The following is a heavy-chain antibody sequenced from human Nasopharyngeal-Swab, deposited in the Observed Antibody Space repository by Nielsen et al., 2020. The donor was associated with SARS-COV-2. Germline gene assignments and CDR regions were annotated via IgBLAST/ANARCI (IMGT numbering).Heavy chain of an antibody. CDR1: GFTFDSYA. V-gene: IGHV3-23*01. J-gene: IGHJ5*02. D-gene: IGHD1-26*01. CDR2: ISGSGGTT. CDR3: AKPGRGSDIDSRTVFLDDNLFDP. Sequence: GGSLRLSCAASGFTFDSYAMSWARQAPGKGLEWVSSISGSGGTTYYADSVKDRFTISRDNSKNTLYLQLSSLRAEDTAVYYCAKPGRGSDIDSRTVFLDDNLFDPWGQGTLVTVSS.